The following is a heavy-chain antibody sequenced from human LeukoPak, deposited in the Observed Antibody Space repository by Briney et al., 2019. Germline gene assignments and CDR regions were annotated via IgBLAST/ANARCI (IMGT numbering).Heavy chain of an antibody. CDR1: GFSFSSYG. D-gene: IGHD2/OR15-2a*01. Sequence: GGSLRLSCAASGFSFSSYGMNWVRQAPGKGLEWVSAISGSGGSTYYADSVKGRFTISRDNSKNTLYLQMKSLRAEDTAVYYCARGKTSQNIVTRKTYNWFDPWGQGTLVTVSS. J-gene: IGHJ5*02. V-gene: IGHV3-23*01. CDR2: ISGSGGST. CDR3: ARGKTSQNIVTRKTYNWFDP.